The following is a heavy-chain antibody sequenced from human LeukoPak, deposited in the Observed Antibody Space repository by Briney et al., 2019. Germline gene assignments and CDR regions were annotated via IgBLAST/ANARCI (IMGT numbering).Heavy chain of an antibody. CDR2: ISDDGSKI. CDR3: AREFWGKGGVDY. D-gene: IGHD3-16*01. Sequence: GGSLRLSCAASGSTFSTDAMHWVRQAPGEGLEWVAVISDDGSKIYYADSVKGRFTISRDNAKNSLYLQMNSLRAEDTAVYYCAREFWGKGGVDYWGQGTLVTVSS. V-gene: IGHV3-30*04. CDR1: GSTFSTDA. J-gene: IGHJ4*02.